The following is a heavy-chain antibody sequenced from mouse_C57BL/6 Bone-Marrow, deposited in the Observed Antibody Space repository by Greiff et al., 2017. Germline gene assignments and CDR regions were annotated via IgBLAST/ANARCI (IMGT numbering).Heavy chain of an antibody. CDR1: GFNIKDDY. Sequence: VQLQQSGAELVRPGASVKLSCTASGFNIKDDYMHWVKQRPEQGLEWIGWIDPENGDTEYASKFQGKATITADTSSNTAYLQLSSLTSEDTAVYYCTTCLTGTRGDYWGQGTTLTVSS. CDR2: IDPENGDT. CDR3: TTCLTGTRGDY. V-gene: IGHV14-4*01. D-gene: IGHD4-1*01. J-gene: IGHJ2*01.